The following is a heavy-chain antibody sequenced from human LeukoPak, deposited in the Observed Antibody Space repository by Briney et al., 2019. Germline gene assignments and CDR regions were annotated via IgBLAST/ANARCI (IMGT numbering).Heavy chain of an antibody. D-gene: IGHD6-13*01. V-gene: IGHV1-69*05. CDR1: GGTFSSYA. CDR2: IIPIFGTA. CDR3: ARDPIDSSSWYEAFDI. J-gene: IGHJ3*02. Sequence: SVKVSCKASGGTFSSYAISWVRQAPGQGLEWMGRIIPIFGTANYAQKFQGRVTITTDESTSTAYMELSSLRSEDTAVYYCARDPIDSSSWYEAFDIWGQGPMVTVSS.